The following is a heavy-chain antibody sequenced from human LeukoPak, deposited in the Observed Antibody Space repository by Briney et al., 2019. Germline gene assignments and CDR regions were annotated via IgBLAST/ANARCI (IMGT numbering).Heavy chain of an antibody. J-gene: IGHJ4*02. CDR1: GGSISSYY. CDR3: ARGSIQLWGGFDY. V-gene: IGHV4-4*07. CDR2: IYTSGST. D-gene: IGHD5-18*01. Sequence: SETLSLTCTVSGGSISSYYWSWTRQPAGKGLEWIGRIYTSGSTNYNPSLKSRVTISVDTSKNQFSLKLSSVTAADTAVYYCARGSIQLWGGFDYWGQGTLVTVSS.